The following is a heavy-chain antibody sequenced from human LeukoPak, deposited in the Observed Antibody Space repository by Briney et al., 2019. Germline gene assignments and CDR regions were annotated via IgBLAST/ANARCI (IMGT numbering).Heavy chain of an antibody. Sequence: RRASVKVSCKASAYIFTGYYMHWVRQAPGQGLEWMGRINPKSGDTNYAQKFQGRVTMTRDTSISTAYMELSRLRSDDTAVYYCARGLYYYDSSGYSNWFDPWGQGTLVTVSS. CDR1: AYIFTGYY. CDR3: ARGLYYYDSSGYSNWFDP. J-gene: IGHJ5*02. CDR2: INPKSGDT. D-gene: IGHD3-22*01. V-gene: IGHV1-2*06.